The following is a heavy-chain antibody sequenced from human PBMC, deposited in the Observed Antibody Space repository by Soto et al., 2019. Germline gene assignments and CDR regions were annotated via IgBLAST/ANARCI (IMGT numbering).Heavy chain of an antibody. CDR3: ARAETTTVAFDI. V-gene: IGHV3-21*01. CDR2: ISSSSSYI. J-gene: IGHJ3*02. D-gene: IGHD4-17*01. CDR1: GFTFSSYS. Sequence: EVQLVESGGGLVKPGGSLRLSCAASGFTFSSYSMNWVRQASGKGLEWVSSISSSSSYIYYADSVKGRFTISRDNAKNSLYLQMNSLRAEDTAVYYCARAETTTVAFDIWGQGTMVTVSS.